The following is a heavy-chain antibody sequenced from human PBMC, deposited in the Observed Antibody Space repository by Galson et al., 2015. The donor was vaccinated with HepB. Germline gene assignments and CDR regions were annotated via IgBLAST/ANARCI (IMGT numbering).Heavy chain of an antibody. CDR1: GYTFTSYG. J-gene: IGHJ4*02. V-gene: IGHV1-18*04. CDR2: ISGYNGNT. CDR3: ALSRDGYNWGY. D-gene: IGHD5-24*01. Sequence: SVKVSCKASGYTFTSYGINWVRQAPGQGLEWMGWISGYNGNTNCAQKLQGRVTMTTDTSTSTAYMELRSLRSDDTAVYFCALSRDGYNWGYWGQGTLVTVSS.